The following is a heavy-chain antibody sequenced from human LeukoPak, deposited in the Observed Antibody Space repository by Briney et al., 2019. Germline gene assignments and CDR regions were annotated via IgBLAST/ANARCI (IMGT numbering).Heavy chain of an antibody. CDR3: ARVQYCSSTSCYPY. D-gene: IGHD2-2*01. J-gene: IGHJ4*02. CDR1: GFTFSSYS. V-gene: IGHV3-21*01. Sequence: GGSLRLSCAASGFTFSSYSINWVRQAPGKGLEWVSSISSSSSYIYYADSVKGRFTISRDNAKNSLYLQMNSLRAEDTAVYYCARVQYCSSTSCYPYWGQGTLVTVSS. CDR2: ISSSSSYI.